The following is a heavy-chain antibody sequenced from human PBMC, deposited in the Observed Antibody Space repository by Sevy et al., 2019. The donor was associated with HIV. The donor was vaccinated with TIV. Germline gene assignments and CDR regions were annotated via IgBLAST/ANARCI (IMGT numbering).Heavy chain of an antibody. D-gene: IGHD1-26*01. CDR2: IKQDGSEK. J-gene: IGHJ4*02. CDR3: ARYRVSGSYSLFDY. V-gene: IGHV3-7*01. CDR1: GFTFSSYW. Sequence: GGYLRLSCAASGFTFSSYWMSWVRQAPGKGLEWVANIKQDGSEKYYVDSVKGRFTISRDNAKNSLYLQMNSLRAEDTAEYYCARYRVSGSYSLFDYWGQGTLVTVSS.